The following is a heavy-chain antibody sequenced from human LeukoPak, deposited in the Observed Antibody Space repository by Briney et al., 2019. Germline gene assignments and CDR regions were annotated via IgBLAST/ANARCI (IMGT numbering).Heavy chain of an antibody. V-gene: IGHV1-24*01. Sequence: VASVKVSCKLSGDTVNEFAMHWGRQGPGKGLEWMGGFDPQHGERVYAQKFQGRVTMAEDTSTDTAYMELTSLTFEDTAVYYCATDCRYFQLLISISVPPNLHSWGQGTLVTVAS. CDR1: GDTVNEFA. J-gene: IGHJ4*02. D-gene: IGHD6-19*01. CDR2: FDPQHGER. CDR3: ATDCRYFQLLISISVPPNLHS.